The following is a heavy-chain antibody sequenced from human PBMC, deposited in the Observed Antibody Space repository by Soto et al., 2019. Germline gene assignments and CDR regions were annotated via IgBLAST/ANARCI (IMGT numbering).Heavy chain of an antibody. CDR1: GFTLNSYP. CDR2: IRSSTSML. Sequence: EVQLVESGGGLVQPGGSLRLSCAASGFTLNSYPMNWVRQVPGKGLEWVAYIRSSTSMLYYADSVKGRFTISIDSAKNSLYLQMNSQRVEDTAVYYCARDQGNNWDLDYWGQGTLVTVSS. V-gene: IGHV3-48*01. CDR3: ARDQGNNWDLDY. D-gene: IGHD1-1*01. J-gene: IGHJ4*02.